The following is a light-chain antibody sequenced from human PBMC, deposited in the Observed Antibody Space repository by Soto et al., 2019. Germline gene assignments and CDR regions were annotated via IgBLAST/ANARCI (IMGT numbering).Light chain of an antibody. CDR3: KSYAGSNTYV. CDR2: EVV. Sequence: QSFLTQPPSASGSAGQSVTISCTGTKNDIGVYDFVSWYQHHPGKAPRLIIYEVVQRPSGVPDRFSGSKSGNTASLTVSGLQAADEADYFCKSYAGSNTYVFGSGTKVT. CDR1: KNDIGVYDF. V-gene: IGLV2-8*01. J-gene: IGLJ1*01.